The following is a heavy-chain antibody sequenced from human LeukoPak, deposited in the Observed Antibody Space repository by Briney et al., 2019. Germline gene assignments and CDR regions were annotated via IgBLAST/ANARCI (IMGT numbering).Heavy chain of an antibody. CDR2: ISGSGGST. Sequence: GGSLRLSCAASGFTFSSYAMSWVRQAPGKGLEWVSAISGSGGSTYYADSVKGRFTISRDNSKNTLYLQMNGLRAEDTALYYCARGLRIAARYDAFDIWGQGTMVTVSS. CDR1: GFTFSSYA. D-gene: IGHD6-6*01. CDR3: ARGLRIAARYDAFDI. J-gene: IGHJ3*02. V-gene: IGHV3-23*01.